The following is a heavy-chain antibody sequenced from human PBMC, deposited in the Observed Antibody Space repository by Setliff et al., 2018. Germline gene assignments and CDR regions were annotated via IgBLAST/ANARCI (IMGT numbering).Heavy chain of an antibody. CDR3: VRGSGPWVVVAIPFDR. CDR2: ISCYDGNT. D-gene: IGHD2-2*02. J-gene: IGHJ4*02. CDR1: GYTFNSYG. Sequence: ASVKVSCKASGYTFNSYGITWVRQAPGQGLEWMGWISCYDGNTRYARKIRGRATMTTDTSTTTAYMELRSLTSDDTAVYYCVRGSGPWVVVAIPFDRWGQGTLVTVSS. V-gene: IGHV1-18*01.